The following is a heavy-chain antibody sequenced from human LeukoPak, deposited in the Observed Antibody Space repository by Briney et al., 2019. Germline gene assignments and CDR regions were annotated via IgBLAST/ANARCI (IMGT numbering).Heavy chain of an antibody. J-gene: IGHJ5*02. CDR2: INPNSGGT. CDR3: ARGAPSLSSTSWFDP. D-gene: IGHD2-2*01. V-gene: IGHV1-2*02. Sequence: ASVKVSCKASGYTFTGYYMHWVRQAPGQGLEWMGWINPNSGGTNYAQKFQGRVTMTRDTSISTAYMELSRLRSDDTAVYYRARGAPSLSSTSWFDPWGQGTLVTVSS. CDR1: GYTFTGYY.